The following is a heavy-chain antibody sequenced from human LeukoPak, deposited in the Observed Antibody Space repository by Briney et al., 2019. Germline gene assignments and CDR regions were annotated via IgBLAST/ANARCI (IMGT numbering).Heavy chain of an antibody. CDR1: GFTFSSYA. Sequence: GGSLRLSCAASGFTFSSYAMSWVRQAPGKGLEWVSAISSSGGSTYYADSVKGRFTISRDNSKNTLYLQMNSLRAEDTAVYYCAKEGDGSGSYYKGSWFDPWGQGTLVTVSS. CDR3: AKEGDGSGSYYKGSWFDP. D-gene: IGHD3-10*01. J-gene: IGHJ5*02. CDR2: ISSSGGST. V-gene: IGHV3-23*01.